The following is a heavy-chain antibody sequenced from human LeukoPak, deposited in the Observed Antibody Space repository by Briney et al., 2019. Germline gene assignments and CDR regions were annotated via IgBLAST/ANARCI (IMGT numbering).Heavy chain of an antibody. CDR2: ISGKGDKT. D-gene: IGHD6-19*01. V-gene: IGHV3-23*01. CDR3: ARSGWSYYFGLDV. CDR1: GFTFSTYA. Sequence: GGSLRLSCAASGFTFSTYAMTWVRQAPGKGLECVSGISGKGDKTYYADSVKGRFTISRDNMKNSVHLQMNSLRAEDTAVYYCARSGWSYYFGLDVWGHGTTVTVSS. J-gene: IGHJ6*02.